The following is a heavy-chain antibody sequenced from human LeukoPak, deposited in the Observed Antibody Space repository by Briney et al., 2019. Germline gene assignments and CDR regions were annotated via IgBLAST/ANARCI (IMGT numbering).Heavy chain of an antibody. D-gene: IGHD5-18*01. CDR3: ARGLGYSYGIDY. CDR2: ISASGGST. V-gene: IGHV3-23*01. J-gene: IGHJ4*02. CDR1: GFTFSSSA. Sequence: GGSLRLSCAASGFTFSSSAMSWVRQVPGKGLEWVSGISASGGSTYYADSVKGRFTISRDNSKNTLYLQMNSLRAEDTAVYYCARGLGYSYGIDYWGQGTLVTVSS.